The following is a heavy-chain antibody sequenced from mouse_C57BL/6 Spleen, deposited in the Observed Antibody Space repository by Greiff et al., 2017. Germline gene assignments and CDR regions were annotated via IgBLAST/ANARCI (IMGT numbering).Heavy chain of an antibody. D-gene: IGHD2-5*01. V-gene: IGHV5-6*02. J-gene: IGHJ2*01. CDR3: ARHEDYSNYDFDY. CDR1: GFTFSSYG. Sequence: EVKLVESGGDLVKPGGSLKLSCAASGFTFSSYGLSWVRPTPDKRLAWVATLSSGGSYPFYPDSVQGRFTLSRDNAKNTLYRQKSSLKSEDTAMYYCARHEDYSNYDFDYGGQGTTLTVSS. CDR2: LSSGGSYP.